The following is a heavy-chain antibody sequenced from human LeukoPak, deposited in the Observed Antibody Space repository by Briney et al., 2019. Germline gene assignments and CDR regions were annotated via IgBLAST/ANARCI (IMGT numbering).Heavy chain of an antibody. CDR2: FFYSGSS. V-gene: IGHV4-39*01. D-gene: IGHD1-26*01. Sequence: PSETLSLTCTVSGGSISSSSYYWDWIRQPPGKGLEWIGSFFYSGSSYYKPSLKSRVTISIDTSKNQFSLRLISVTAADTAVFYCARNDRGRPADYWGQGTLVTVSS. CDR3: ARNDRGRPADY. J-gene: IGHJ4*02. CDR1: GGSISSSSYY.